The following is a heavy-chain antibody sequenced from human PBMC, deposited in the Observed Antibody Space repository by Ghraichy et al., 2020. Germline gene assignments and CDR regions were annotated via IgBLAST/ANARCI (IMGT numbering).Heavy chain of an antibody. J-gene: IGHJ4*02. Sequence: GGSLRLSCEASGFTFSSLVMGWVRQAPGKGLDWVAAISGSGDSTYYADSVQGRFTISRDNSQNTLFLQMNSLRAEDTALYYCAKDPNYESSGYYYVWGQGTLVTVSA. D-gene: IGHD3-22*01. CDR2: ISGSGDST. V-gene: IGHV3-23*01. CDR3: AKDPNYESSGYYYV. CDR1: GFTFSSLV.